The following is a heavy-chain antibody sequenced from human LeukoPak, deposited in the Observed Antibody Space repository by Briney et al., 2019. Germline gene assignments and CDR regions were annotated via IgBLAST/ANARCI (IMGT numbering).Heavy chain of an antibody. Sequence: ASVKVSCKASGYTFTGYYMHWVRQAPGQGLEWMGWINPNSGGTNYAQKLQGRVTMTTDTSTSTAYMELRSLGSDDTAVYYCARDKLKQWLVSAYYYMDVWGKGTTVTVSS. CDR2: INPNSGGT. V-gene: IGHV1-2*02. D-gene: IGHD6-19*01. J-gene: IGHJ6*03. CDR1: GYTFTGYY. CDR3: ARDKLKQWLVSAYYYMDV.